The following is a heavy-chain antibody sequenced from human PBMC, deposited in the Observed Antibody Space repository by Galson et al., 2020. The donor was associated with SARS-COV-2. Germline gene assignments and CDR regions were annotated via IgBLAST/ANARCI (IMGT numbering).Heavy chain of an antibody. D-gene: IGHD2-2*01. J-gene: IGHJ3*01. CDR1: GYTFTNYT. CDR3: ARVGGHCRSTSCYDMGWPYDF. V-gene: IGHV1-18*04. CDR2: ISTYNGIT. Sequence: ASERVACEASGYTFTNYTISWVRQAPGQGLEWMGWISTYNGITNYAQKFQGRVTLTTDTSTRTGYMELRSLRSDDTAVYYCARVGGHCRSTSCYDMGWPYDFWGQGTMVTVSS.